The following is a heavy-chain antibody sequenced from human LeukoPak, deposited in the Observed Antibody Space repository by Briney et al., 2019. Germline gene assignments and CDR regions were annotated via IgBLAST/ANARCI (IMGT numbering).Heavy chain of an antibody. CDR3: ARDRSGDSWASYFDL. D-gene: IGHD2-21*02. CDR1: GFTVSSNY. V-gene: IGHV3-53*01. Sequence: PGGSLRLSCAASGFTVSSNYISWVRQAPGKGLEWVSVIYSGGSTYYADSVKGRFTISRDNSKNTLYLQMNSLRAEDTVVYYCARDRSGDSWASYFDLWGRGTLVTVSS. CDR2: IYSGGST. J-gene: IGHJ2*01.